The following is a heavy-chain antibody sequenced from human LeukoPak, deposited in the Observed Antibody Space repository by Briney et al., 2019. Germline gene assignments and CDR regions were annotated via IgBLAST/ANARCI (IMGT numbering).Heavy chain of an antibody. V-gene: IGHV1-24*01. Sequence: ASVKVSCKVSGYTLTELSMHWVRQAPGKGLGWMGGFDPEDGETIYAQKFQGRVTMTEDTSTDTAYMELSSLRSEDTAVYYCATSYYYDKYYFDYWGQGTLVTVSS. D-gene: IGHD3-22*01. J-gene: IGHJ4*02. CDR2: FDPEDGET. CDR1: GYTLTELS. CDR3: ATSYYYDKYYFDY.